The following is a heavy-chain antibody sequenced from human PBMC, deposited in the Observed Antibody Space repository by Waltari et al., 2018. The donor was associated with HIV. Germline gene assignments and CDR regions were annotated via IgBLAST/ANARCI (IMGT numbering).Heavy chain of an antibody. V-gene: IGHV4-4*07. CDR2: ISTRGTT. J-gene: IGHJ5*02. CDR3: ARGDYDDYGGRNWFDP. CDR1: GGSMTRYY. Sequence: LTCTVSGGSMTRYYWNWIRQPAGKGLEWIGRISTRGTTYYNPSLRSRVILSVDTSKTQFNLNLYSVTAADAAVYYCARGDYDDYGGRNWFDPWGQGTLVTVSS. D-gene: IGHD4-17*01.